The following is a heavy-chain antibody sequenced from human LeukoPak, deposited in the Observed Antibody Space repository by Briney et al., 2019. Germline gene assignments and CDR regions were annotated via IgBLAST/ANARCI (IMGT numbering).Heavy chain of an antibody. J-gene: IGHJ4*02. CDR3: GKAEAGTYYFDY. CDR1: GFIFRNYA. CDR2: ISCGWGDR. V-gene: IGHV3-23*01. Sequence: PGGSLRLSCAASGFIFRNYAMRWVRQAPGKGLEWVSAISCGWGDRFYADSVKGRFTISRDNSKNTLYLQMSSLRVEDTAVYYCGKAEAGTYYFDYWGQGTLVTVSS. D-gene: IGHD6-19*01.